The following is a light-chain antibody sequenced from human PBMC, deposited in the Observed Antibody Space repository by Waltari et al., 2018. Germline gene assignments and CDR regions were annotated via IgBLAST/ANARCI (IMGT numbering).Light chain of an antibody. CDR3: SAYTRGVV. V-gene: IGLV2-14*03. CDR2: DVI. Sequence: QSALTQIASVAGSPGQSITISCTGTSSDVGDHNYVSWYQQHPGKLPKLLIYDVISRPSGVSTRFSGSKSGNTASLTFSGLQAEDEADYYCSAYTRGVVFGGGTQLTVL. CDR1: SSDVGDHNY. J-gene: IGLJ2*01.